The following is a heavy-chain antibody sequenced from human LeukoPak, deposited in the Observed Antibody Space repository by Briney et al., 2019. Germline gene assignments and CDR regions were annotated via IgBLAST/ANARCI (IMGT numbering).Heavy chain of an antibody. Sequence: ASVKVSCKASGYTFTGYYMHWVRQAPGQGLEWMGWINPNSGGTNYAQKLQGRVTITTDESTSTAYMELSSLRSEDTAVYYCASGADIVVVPAAPLDVWGKGTTVTVSS. CDR2: INPNSGGT. J-gene: IGHJ6*04. D-gene: IGHD2-2*01. CDR3: ASGADIVVVPAAPLDV. CDR1: GYTFTGYY. V-gene: IGHV1-2*02.